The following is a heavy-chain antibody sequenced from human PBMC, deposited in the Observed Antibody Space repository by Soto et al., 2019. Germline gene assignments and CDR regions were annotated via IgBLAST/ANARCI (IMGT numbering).Heavy chain of an antibody. D-gene: IGHD3-22*01. CDR1: GFSFSGYW. J-gene: IGHJ4*02. CDR3: ARFGNYYDSSGFLY. Sequence: PGGSLRLSCAASGFSFSGYWMHWVRQAPGKGLVWVSRINSDGSNTNYADSVKGRFTISRDNAKNTLYLQMNSLRAEDTAVYYCARFGNYYDSSGFLYWGQGTLVTV. V-gene: IGHV3-74*01. CDR2: INSDGSNT.